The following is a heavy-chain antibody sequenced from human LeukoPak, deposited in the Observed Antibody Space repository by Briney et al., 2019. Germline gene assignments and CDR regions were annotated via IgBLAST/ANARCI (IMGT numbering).Heavy chain of an antibody. J-gene: IGHJ4*02. CDR3: VRGVKFDWLSPDY. CDR1: GFTFSSYE. V-gene: IGHV3-48*03. Sequence: GGSLRLTCAASGFTFSSYEMNWVRQAPGKGLEWLSYISSSGSSIHYTDSEKGRFTSSRDNAKNSLYLQMNSLRAEDTAIYYCVRGVKFDWLSPDYWGQGTLVTVSS. CDR2: ISSSGSSI. D-gene: IGHD3-9*01.